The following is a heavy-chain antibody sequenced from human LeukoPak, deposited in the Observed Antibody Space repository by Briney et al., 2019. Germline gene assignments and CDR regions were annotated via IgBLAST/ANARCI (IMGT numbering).Heavy chain of an antibody. CDR1: GFTFSNAW. CDR2: IKSKTDGGTT. V-gene: IGHV3-15*01. CDR3: TTEISIQLLPY. J-gene: IGHJ4*02. D-gene: IGHD5-18*01. Sequence: GGSLSLSCAASGFTFSNAWMSWVRQAPGKGLEWVGRIKSKTDGGTTDYAAPVKGRFTISRDDSKNTLYLQMNSLKTEDTAVYYCTTEISIQLLPYWGQGTLVTVSS.